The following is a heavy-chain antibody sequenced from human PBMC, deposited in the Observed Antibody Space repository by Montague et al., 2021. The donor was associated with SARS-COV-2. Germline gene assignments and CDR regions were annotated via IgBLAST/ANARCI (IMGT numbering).Heavy chain of an antibody. J-gene: IGHJ4*02. D-gene: IGHD2-21*02. CDR1: GYDFTRYW. CDR3: ARSQHCGSDCYFAX. V-gene: IGHV5-10-1*01. CDR2: INPADSQT. Sequence: QSGAEVKKFGESLRISCRGSGYDFTRYWISWVRQMPGKGLEWMGRINPADSQTNYSPSFQRQVTISVDKSITTAYLQWSSLKPSDTAIYYCARSQHCGSDCYFAXWGQGSLVTVSS.